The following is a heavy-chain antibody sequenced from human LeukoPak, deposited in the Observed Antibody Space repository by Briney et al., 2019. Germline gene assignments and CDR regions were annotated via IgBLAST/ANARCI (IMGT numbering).Heavy chain of an antibody. CDR3: AGSLGITMVRGVIVGAFDI. CDR2: MYYSGNT. V-gene: IGHV4-59*01. Sequence: PAETLCLTCTVSGGSISSYFLSWIRQPPGKGLEWIGYMYYSGNTNYNPSLKSRVTMSVDTSKTQFSLKLNSMTAADTAMYYCAGSLGITMVRGVIVGAFDIWGHETM. CDR1: GGSISSYF. D-gene: IGHD3-10*01. J-gene: IGHJ3*02.